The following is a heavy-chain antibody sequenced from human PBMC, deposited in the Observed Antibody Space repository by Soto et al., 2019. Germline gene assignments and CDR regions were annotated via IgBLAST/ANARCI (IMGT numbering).Heavy chain of an antibody. CDR1: XFTFSSYG. Sequence: QVQLVESGGGVVQPGRSLRLSCAASXFTFSSYGMHWVRQAPGKGLEWVAVISYDGSNKYYADSVKGRFTISRDNSKNTLYLQMNSLRAEDTAVYYCAKGPYGDHPTRFDYWGQGTLVTVSS. J-gene: IGHJ4*02. V-gene: IGHV3-30*18. CDR3: AKGPYGDHPTRFDY. D-gene: IGHD4-17*01. CDR2: ISYDGSNK.